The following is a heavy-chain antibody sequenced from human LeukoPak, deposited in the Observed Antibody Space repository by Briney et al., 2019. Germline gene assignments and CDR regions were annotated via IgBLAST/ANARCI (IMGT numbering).Heavy chain of an antibody. D-gene: IGHD6-19*01. CDR1: GFTFSSYA. J-gene: IGHJ4*02. Sequence: PGRSLRLSCAASGFTFSSYAMHWVRQAPGKGLEWVAVILYDGSNKYYADSVKGRFTISRDNSKNTLYLQMNSLRAEDTAVYYCAREGYSSGHFDYWGQGTLVTVSS. CDR3: AREGYSSGHFDY. V-gene: IGHV3-30-3*01. CDR2: ILYDGSNK.